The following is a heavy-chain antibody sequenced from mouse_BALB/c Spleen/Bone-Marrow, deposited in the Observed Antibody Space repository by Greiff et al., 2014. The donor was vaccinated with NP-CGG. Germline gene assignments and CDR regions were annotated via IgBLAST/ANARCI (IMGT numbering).Heavy chain of an antibody. CDR2: IYPGSGST. J-gene: IGHJ3*01. CDR1: GYIFTSYW. Sequence: LQQPGSELVRPGASVKLSCKASGYIFTSYWMHWVKQRPGQGLEWIGNIYPGSGSTNYDEKFKSKATLTVDTSSSTAYMQLSSLTSEDSAVYYCTKGLPSAYWGQGTLVTVSA. D-gene: IGHD2-4*01. V-gene: IGHV1S22*01. CDR3: TKGLPSAY.